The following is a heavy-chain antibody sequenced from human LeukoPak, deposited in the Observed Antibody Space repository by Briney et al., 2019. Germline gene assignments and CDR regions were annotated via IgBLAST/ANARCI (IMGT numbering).Heavy chain of an antibody. J-gene: IGHJ4*02. CDR1: GGSFSGYY. V-gene: IGHV4-34*01. Sequence: SGTLCLTCAVSGGSFSGYYWSWIRQPPGKGLEWIGEINHSGGTDYNPSPKRRVTISVDTSKTQFSLKQRSVTAADTAVYYCARGCIVGSFDYWGQGTLVTVSS. CDR3: ARGCIVGSFDY. D-gene: IGHD1-26*01. CDR2: INHSGGT.